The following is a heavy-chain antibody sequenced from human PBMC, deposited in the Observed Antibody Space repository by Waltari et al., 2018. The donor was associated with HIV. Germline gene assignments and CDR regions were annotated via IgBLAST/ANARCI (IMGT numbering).Heavy chain of an antibody. D-gene: IGHD2-2*01. CDR2: INHSGST. Sequence: QVQLQQWGAGLLKPSETLSLTCAVYGGSFSGYYWSWIRQPPGKGLEWIGEINHSGSTNYNPSLKSRVTISVDTSKNQFSLKLSSVTAADTAVYYCARDSGRDIVVVPAANRHPNFDYWGQGTLVTVSS. CDR1: GGSFSGYY. J-gene: IGHJ4*02. V-gene: IGHV4-34*01. CDR3: ARDSGRDIVVVPAANRHPNFDY.